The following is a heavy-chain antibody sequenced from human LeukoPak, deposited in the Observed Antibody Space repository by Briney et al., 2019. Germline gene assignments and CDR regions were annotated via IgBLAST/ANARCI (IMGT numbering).Heavy chain of an antibody. D-gene: IGHD5-12*01. J-gene: IGHJ4*02. CDR1: GGSISSYY. CDR3: ARGGGHDWGAFDY. V-gene: IGHV4-59*08. Sequence: SETLSLTCTVSGGSISSYYWSWIRQPPGKGLEWIGYIYYSGSTDYNPSLKSRVTISVDTSKNQFSLRLSSVTAADTAVYYCARGGGHDWGAFDYWGQGTLVTVSS. CDR2: IYYSGST.